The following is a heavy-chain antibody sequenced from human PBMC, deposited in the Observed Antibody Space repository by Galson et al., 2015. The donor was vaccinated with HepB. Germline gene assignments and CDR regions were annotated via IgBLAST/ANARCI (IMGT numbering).Heavy chain of an antibody. Sequence: SVKVSCKASGYTFTSYGISWVRQAPGQGLEWMGWISAYNGNTNYAQKLQGRVTMTTDTSTSTAYMELRSLRSDDTAVYYCARATTPGYYYDSSGCLDYWGQGTLVTVSS. CDR2: ISAYNGNT. CDR1: GYTFTSYG. J-gene: IGHJ4*02. CDR3: ARATTPGYYYDSSGCLDY. D-gene: IGHD3-22*01. V-gene: IGHV1-18*04.